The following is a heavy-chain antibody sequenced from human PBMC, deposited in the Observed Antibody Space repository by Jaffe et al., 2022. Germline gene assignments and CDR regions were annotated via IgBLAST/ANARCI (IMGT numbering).Heavy chain of an antibody. J-gene: IGHJ3*02. CDR3: TTVTTRVYLSLDNDAFDI. V-gene: IGHV3-73*02. D-gene: IGHD4-17*01. Sequence: EVQLVESGGGLVQPGGSLKLSCAASGFTFSGSAMHWVRQASGKGLEWVGRIRSKANSYATAYAASVKGRFTISRDDSKNTAYLQMNSLKTEDTAVYYCTTVTTRVYLSLDNDAFDIWGQGTMVTVSS. CDR1: GFTFSGSA. CDR2: IRSKANSYAT.